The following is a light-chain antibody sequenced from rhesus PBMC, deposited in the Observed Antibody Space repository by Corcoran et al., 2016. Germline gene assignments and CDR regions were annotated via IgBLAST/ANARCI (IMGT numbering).Light chain of an antibody. Sequence: DIVMTQTPLSLPVTLGEPASISCRSSQSLVYSDGTTYLDWSVQQPGKSPQLLMFLVSQGASGVPDKFSVSGACTEFTLEISRGEAEDGGIYYCRQALRSPWTFGQVTKVEIK. CDR3: RQALRSPWT. CDR2: LVS. CDR1: QSLVYSDGTTY. J-gene: IGKJ1*01. V-gene: IGKV2-82*01.